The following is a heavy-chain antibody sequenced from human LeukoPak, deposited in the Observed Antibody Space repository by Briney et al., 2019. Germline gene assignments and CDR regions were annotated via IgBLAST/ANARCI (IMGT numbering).Heavy chain of an antibody. V-gene: IGHV4-39*01. CDR3: ASLDLGGDDSDY. J-gene: IGHJ4*02. CDR1: GGSISSSSYY. D-gene: IGHD3/OR15-3a*01. Sequence: SETLSLTCTVSGGSISSSSYYWGWIRQPPGTGLEWIGSIYYSGSTYYNPSLKSRVTISVDTSKNQFSLKLSSVTAADTAVYYCASLDLGGDDSDYWGQGTLVTVSS. CDR2: IYYSGST.